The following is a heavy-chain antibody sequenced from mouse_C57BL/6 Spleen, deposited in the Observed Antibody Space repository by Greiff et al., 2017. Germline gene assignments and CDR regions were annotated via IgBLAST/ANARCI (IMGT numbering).Heavy chain of an antibody. J-gene: IGHJ3*01. V-gene: IGHV1-26*01. CDR1: GYTFTDYY. Sequence: EVQLQQSGPELVKPGASVKISCKASGYTFTDYYMNWVKQSHGKSLEWIGDINPNNGGTSYNQKFKGKATLTVDKSSSTAYMELRSLTSEDSAVYYCARSGDDYDVPFAYWGQGTLVTVSA. D-gene: IGHD2-4*01. CDR3: ARSGDDYDVPFAY. CDR2: INPNNGGT.